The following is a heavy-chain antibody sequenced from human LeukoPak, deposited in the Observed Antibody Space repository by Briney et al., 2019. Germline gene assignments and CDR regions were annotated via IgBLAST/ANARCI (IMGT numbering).Heavy chain of an antibody. CDR1: GFPFSNYW. CDR2: IKQDGSEK. V-gene: IGHV3-7*03. D-gene: IGHD4-23*01. Sequence: PGGSLRLSCAPSGFPFSNYWMNWVRQAPGKGLEWVANIKQDGSEKFYVDSVKGRFTISRDNAKNSLYLQMNSLRAEDTALYYCAKGLGYGGPNDAFDIWGQGTMVTVSS. J-gene: IGHJ3*02. CDR3: AKGLGYGGPNDAFDI.